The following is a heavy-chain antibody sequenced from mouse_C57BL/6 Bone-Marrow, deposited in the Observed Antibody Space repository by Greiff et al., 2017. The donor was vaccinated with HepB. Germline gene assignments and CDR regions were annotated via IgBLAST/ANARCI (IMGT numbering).Heavy chain of an antibody. CDR1: GFTFSDYY. CDR2: ISNGGGST. D-gene: IGHD1-1*01. CDR3: ARLYGGSYTWFAY. Sequence: DVMLVESGGGLVQPGGSLKLSCAASGFTFSDYYMYWVRQTPEKRLEWVAYISNGGGSTYYPDTVKGRFTISRDNTKNTLYLQMSRLKSEDTAMYYCARLYGGSYTWFAYWGQGTLVTVSA. J-gene: IGHJ3*01. V-gene: IGHV5-12*01.